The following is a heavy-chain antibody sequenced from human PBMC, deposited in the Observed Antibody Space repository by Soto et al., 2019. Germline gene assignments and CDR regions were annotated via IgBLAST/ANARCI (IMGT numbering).Heavy chain of an antibody. D-gene: IGHD2-8*02. CDR2: ISNRGADT. Sequence: EVQLLESGGGLVQPGGSLRLSCAASGFTFTNSHMSWVRQAPGKGLEWVSSISNRGADTYYIDSVKGRFSISRDNSRDPLYLQMNSLRAEDTAVYYCTKRLEGWCPFDPWGQGTLVTVSS. V-gene: IGHV3-23*01. CDR1: GFTFTNSH. CDR3: TKRLEGWCPFDP. J-gene: IGHJ5*02.